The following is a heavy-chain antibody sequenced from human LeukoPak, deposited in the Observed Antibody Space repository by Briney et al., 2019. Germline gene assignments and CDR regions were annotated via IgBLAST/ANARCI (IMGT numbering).Heavy chain of an antibody. Sequence: PGGSLRLSCAASGFIFSCYWMHWVRQAPGKGLVWLSRIKNDGSITSYADSVKGRFTISRDNAKNTLYLQMNSLRVEDTAVYYCTKSDWFDPWGQGTLVTVSS. J-gene: IGHJ5*02. V-gene: IGHV3-74*01. CDR1: GFIFSCYW. D-gene: IGHD3-3*01. CDR2: IKNDGSIT. CDR3: TKSDWFDP.